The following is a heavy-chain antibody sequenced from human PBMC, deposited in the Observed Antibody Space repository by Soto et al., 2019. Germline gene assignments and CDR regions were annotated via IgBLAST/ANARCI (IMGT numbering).Heavy chain of an antibody. Sequence: EVQLLESGGGLVQPGGSLRLSCAASGFTFSSYAMSRVRQAPGKGLEWVSAISGSGGTTYYTDSVKGRFTISRDNSKNTLYLQMNSLRVEDTAVYYCAKYCSSTSCLVVYGMDVWGQGTTVTVSS. CDR2: ISGSGGTT. J-gene: IGHJ6*02. D-gene: IGHD2-2*01. CDR1: GFTFSSYA. V-gene: IGHV3-23*01. CDR3: AKYCSSTSCLVVYGMDV.